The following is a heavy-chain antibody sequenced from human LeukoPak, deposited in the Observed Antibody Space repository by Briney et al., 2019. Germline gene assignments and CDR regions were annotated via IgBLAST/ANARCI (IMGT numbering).Heavy chain of an antibody. CDR2: FYPVNSDT. CDR1: GFSFTNCW. Sequence: GESLKISCKGSGFSFTNCWIAWVRQMPGKGLEWMGIFYPVNSDTRYSPSFQGQVTISADKSISTAYLQWSSLKASDTAMYYCARHYYDTRGYYYGVDYWGQGTLSPSPQ. D-gene: IGHD3-22*01. V-gene: IGHV5-51*01. J-gene: IGHJ4*02. CDR3: ARHYYDTRGYYYGVDY.